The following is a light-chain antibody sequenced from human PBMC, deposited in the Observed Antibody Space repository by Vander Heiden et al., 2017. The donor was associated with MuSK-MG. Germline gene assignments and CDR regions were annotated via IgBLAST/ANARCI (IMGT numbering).Light chain of an antibody. J-gene: IGLJ1*01. CDR2: DVS. Sequence: SDLTQPASLSGSPGQSLTISCTGTSSDVGGYNYVSWYQQHPGKAPKLMIYDVSNRPSGVSNRFSGSKSGNTASLTISGLQAEDEADYYCSSYTSSSTLYVFGTGTKVTVL. V-gene: IGLV2-14*01. CDR3: SSYTSSSTLYV. CDR1: SSDVGGYNY.